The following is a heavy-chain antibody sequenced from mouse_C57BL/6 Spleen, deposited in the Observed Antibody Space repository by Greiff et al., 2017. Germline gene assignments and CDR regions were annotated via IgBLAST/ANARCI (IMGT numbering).Heavy chain of an antibody. J-gene: IGHJ3*01. CDR2: IWSGGST. Sequence: QVQLQQSGPGLVQPSQSLSITCTVSGFSLTSYGVHWVRQSPGNGLEWLGVIWSGGSTDYNAAFISRLSISKDNSKSQVFFKMNSLQADDTAIYYCASQIYYDYDGFAYWGQGTLVTVSA. V-gene: IGHV2-2*01. CDR3: ASQIYYDYDGFAY. CDR1: GFSLTSYG. D-gene: IGHD2-4*01.